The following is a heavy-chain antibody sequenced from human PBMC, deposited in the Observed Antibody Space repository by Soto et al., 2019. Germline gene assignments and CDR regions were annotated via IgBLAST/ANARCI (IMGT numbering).Heavy chain of an antibody. CDR3: ARALTRTIYYDSWSGSLYYFDY. CDR1: GFTFSSYW. CDR2: IKQDGSEK. Sequence: GSLRLSCAASGFTFSSYWMSWVRQAPGKGLEWVANIKQDGSEKYYVDSVKGRFTISRDNAKNSLYLQMNSLRAEDTAVYYCARALTRTIYYDSWSGSLYYFDYWGQGTLVTVSS. J-gene: IGHJ4*02. D-gene: IGHD3-3*01. V-gene: IGHV3-7*01.